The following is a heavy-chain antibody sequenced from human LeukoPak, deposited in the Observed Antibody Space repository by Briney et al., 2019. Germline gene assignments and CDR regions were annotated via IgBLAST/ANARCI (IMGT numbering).Heavy chain of an antibody. D-gene: IGHD2-15*01. CDR2: ISSSSSYI. Sequence: GGSLRLSCAASGFTFSSYTMNWVRQAPGKGLEWVSSISSSSSYIYYADSVKGQFTISRDNAKNSLYLQMNSLRADDTAVYYCARETYCSGGSCYKGNAFDIWGQGTMVTVSS. J-gene: IGHJ3*02. CDR1: GFTFSSYT. V-gene: IGHV3-21*01. CDR3: ARETYCSGGSCYKGNAFDI.